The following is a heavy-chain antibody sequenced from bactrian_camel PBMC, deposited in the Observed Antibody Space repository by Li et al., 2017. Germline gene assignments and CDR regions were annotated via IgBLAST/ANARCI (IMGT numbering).Heavy chain of an antibody. J-gene: IGHJ4*01. CDR1: GYSFYSVFS. D-gene: IGHD4*01. Sequence: HVQLVESGGGSVQSGGSLRLSCKASGYSFYSVFSMAWFRQAPGKEREGVTTSLSGGKSTYYADSVKGRFTIDQDKDHVKNTLFLEMTNLKADDTAMYYCTADTVKASLATIAQFAAYEGHGTQVTVS. V-gene: IGHV3S1*01. CDR2: SLSGGKST.